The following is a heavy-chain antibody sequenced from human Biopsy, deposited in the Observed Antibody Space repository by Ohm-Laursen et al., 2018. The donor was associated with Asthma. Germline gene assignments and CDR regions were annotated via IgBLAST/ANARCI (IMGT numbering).Heavy chain of an antibody. V-gene: IGHV1-69*13. D-gene: IGHD5-12*01. Sequence: ASVKVSCKASGDSLGSFINYSISWVRRAPSQGLEWMGGLIPVTVKADYAPMFEGRVTITADESTSTAYLGLISLRFEDTAVYYCARGYSGTDRIVYYYSGMEVWGQGTTVTVSS. J-gene: IGHJ6*02. CDR3: ARGYSGTDRIVYYYSGMEV. CDR1: GDSLGSFINYS. CDR2: LIPVTVKA.